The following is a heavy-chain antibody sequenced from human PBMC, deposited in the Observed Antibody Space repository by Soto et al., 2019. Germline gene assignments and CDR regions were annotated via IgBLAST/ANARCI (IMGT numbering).Heavy chain of an antibody. Sequence: QVQLVQSGAEVKKPESSVKVSCKASGATFSFYTLNWIRQAPGQGFEWVGRVNPILAMSSSAHKFQGRVSXXXDXXSGTAYMELRSLRSDDTAVYYCATSYGSGSSPFDYWGQGTLVTVSS. V-gene: IGHV1-69*02. CDR2: VNPILAMS. CDR1: GATFSFYT. J-gene: IGHJ4*02. CDR3: ATSYGSGSSPFDY. D-gene: IGHD3-10*01.